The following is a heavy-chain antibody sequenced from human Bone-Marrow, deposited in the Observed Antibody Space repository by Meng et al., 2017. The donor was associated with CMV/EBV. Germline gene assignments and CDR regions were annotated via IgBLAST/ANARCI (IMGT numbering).Heavy chain of an antibody. V-gene: IGHV4-34*01. D-gene: IGHD4-23*01. CDR2: INHSGST. CDR3: ARGPHKNRYGCNSPRGYHHGMDV. CDR1: GGSFSGDY. J-gene: IGHJ6*02. Sequence: SETLSLTCAVYGGSFSGDYWTWIRQPPGKELEWIAEINHSGSTNYNPSPKSRVTVSVDTSKKQFSLKVRSVTAADTALYYCARGPHKNRYGCNSPRGYHHGMDVWGQGTTVTVSS.